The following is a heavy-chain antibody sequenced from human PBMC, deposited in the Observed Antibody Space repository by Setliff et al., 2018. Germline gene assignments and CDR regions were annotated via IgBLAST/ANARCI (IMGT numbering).Heavy chain of an antibody. V-gene: IGHV4-4*07. CDR3: AGGRRYDYGWDFDY. J-gene: IGHJ4*02. D-gene: IGHD4-17*01. CDR2: IYTSGST. Sequence: SETLSLTFTVSGGYIENYSWSWIRQPAGKGLEWIGRIYTSGSTNYNPSLRGRVTMSVDTSKNQFSLKLSSVTAADTAVYYCAGGRRYDYGWDFDYWGQGTLVTVSS. CDR1: GGYIENYS.